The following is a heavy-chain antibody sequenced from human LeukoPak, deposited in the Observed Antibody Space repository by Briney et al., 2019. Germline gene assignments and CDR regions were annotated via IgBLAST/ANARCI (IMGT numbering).Heavy chain of an antibody. Sequence: SETLFLTCTVSGGSISSYYWSWIRQPPGKGLEWIGYIYYSGSTNYNPSLKSRVTISVDTSKNQFSLKLSSVTAADTAVYYCARTVWSSYYYMDVWGKGTTVTVSS. CDR2: IYYSGST. J-gene: IGHJ6*03. CDR1: GGSISSYY. CDR3: ARTVWSSYYYMDV. D-gene: IGHD3-10*01. V-gene: IGHV4-59*01.